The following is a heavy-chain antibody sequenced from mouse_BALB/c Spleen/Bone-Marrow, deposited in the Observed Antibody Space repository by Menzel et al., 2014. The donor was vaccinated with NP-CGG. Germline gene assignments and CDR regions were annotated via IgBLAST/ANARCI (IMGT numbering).Heavy chain of an antibody. CDR2: IHYSGSP. V-gene: IGHV3-1*02. Sequence: EVQLVESGPGLVKPSQSLSLTCSVTGYSITRGYYWNWIRQFPGNQLEWMGCIHYSGSPNYNPSLKGRISITRDTSKNQFFLQLISVTTEDTAAYYCARGENYGYDGFAYWGQGTLVTVSA. D-gene: IGHD2-2*01. CDR3: ARGENYGYDGFAY. J-gene: IGHJ3*01. CDR1: GYSITRGYY.